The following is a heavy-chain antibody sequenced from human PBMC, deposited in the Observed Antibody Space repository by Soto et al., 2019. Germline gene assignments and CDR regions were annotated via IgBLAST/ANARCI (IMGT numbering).Heavy chain of an antibody. D-gene: IGHD3-3*01. CDR1: GFTFSSYA. Sequence: GGSLRLSCAASGFTFSSYAMSWVRQAPGKGLEWVSAISGSGGGTYYADSVKGRFTISRDNSKNTLYLQMNSLRAEDTAVYYCAKGPNTYYDFWSGYVDYWGQGTLVTVSS. J-gene: IGHJ4*02. CDR3: AKGPNTYYDFWSGYVDY. CDR2: ISGSGGGT. V-gene: IGHV3-23*01.